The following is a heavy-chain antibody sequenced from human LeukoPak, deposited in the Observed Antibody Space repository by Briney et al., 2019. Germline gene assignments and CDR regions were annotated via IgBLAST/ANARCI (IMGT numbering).Heavy chain of an antibody. J-gene: IGHJ3*02. CDR3: GRDRGGAAAFFPGAFDI. CDR2: IIPILGIA. Sequence: ASVKVSCKASGGTFSSYAISWVRQAPGQGLEWMGRIIPILGIANYAQKFQGRVTITADKTTSTAYMELSSLRSEDTAVYYCGRDRGGAAAFFPGAFDIWGQGTRVTV. D-gene: IGHD6-25*01. CDR1: GGTFSSYA. V-gene: IGHV1-69*04.